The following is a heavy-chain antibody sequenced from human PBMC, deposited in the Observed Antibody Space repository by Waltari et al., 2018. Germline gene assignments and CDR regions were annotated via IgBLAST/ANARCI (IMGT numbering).Heavy chain of an antibody. CDR3: VRQVNGLDV. CDR2: MNPDSGTS. D-gene: IGHD2-8*01. CDR1: GYTFTSHD. V-gene: IGHV1-8*02. Sequence: QVQLVQSGAEVKKPGASVKVSCKASGYTFTSHDINWVRQAPGQGLEWLGWMNPDSGTSGYARKFQGRVTLTRTTSKRTAYMELSSLRSDDTAVYYCVRQVNGLDVWGQGTTVTV. J-gene: IGHJ6*02.